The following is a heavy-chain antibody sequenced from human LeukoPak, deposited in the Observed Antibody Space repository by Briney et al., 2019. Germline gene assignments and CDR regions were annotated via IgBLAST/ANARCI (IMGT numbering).Heavy chain of an antibody. CDR1: GDSVSSNSAA. V-gene: IGHV6-1*01. J-gene: IGHJ6*02. Sequence: SQTLSLTCAISGDSVSSNSAAWSWIRQSPSRGLEWLGRTYYRSKWYNEYSVSVKSRITINPDTSKNQSSLQLSSVTPEDTAVYYCAREREFKVGHYYYGLDVWGQGTTVTVSS. D-gene: IGHD3-10*01. CDR3: AREREFKVGHYYYGLDV. CDR2: TYYRSKWYN.